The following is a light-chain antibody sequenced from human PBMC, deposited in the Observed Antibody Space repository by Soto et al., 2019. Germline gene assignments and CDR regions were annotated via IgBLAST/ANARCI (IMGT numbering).Light chain of an antibody. CDR3: QQYGSSGT. V-gene: IGKV3-20*01. Sequence: EIVLTQSPGTLSLSPGERATLSCRASQSVSSIYLAWYQQKPGQAPRLLIYGASSRATGIPDRFIASGSGTDFTLPICRMQPEDFAVDDCQQYGSSGTFCQGTKVDIK. CDR1: QSVSSIY. CDR2: GAS. J-gene: IGKJ1*01.